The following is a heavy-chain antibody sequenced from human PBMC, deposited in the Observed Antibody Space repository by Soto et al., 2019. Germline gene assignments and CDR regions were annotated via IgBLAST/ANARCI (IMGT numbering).Heavy chain of an antibody. CDR3: ARYGYSYAGPFDI. V-gene: IGHV3-66*01. Sequence: GGSLGLSCAASGFAVRSNYMSWGRQAPWKGLEGVAVIYSGGSKYYANAVKGRITISRDSAKNTVYLQMNSRRAEDTAVYYCARYGYSYAGPFDIWGQGTMVTVSS. D-gene: IGHD5-18*01. CDR1: GFAVRSNY. CDR2: IYSGGSK. J-gene: IGHJ3*02.